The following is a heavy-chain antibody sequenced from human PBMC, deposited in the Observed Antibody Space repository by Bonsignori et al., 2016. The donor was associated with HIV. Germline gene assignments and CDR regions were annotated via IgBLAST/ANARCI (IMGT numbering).Heavy chain of an antibody. J-gene: IGHJ4*02. CDR3: ARATIMITFGGDSPLDY. CDR2: INPNSGGT. CDR1: GYTFTGYY. Sequence: ASVKVSCKASGYTFTGYYMHWVRQAPGQGLEWMGWINPNSGGTNYTQKFQGRVTMTRDTSISTAYMELSRLRSDDTAVYYCARATIMITFGGDSPLDYWGQGTLVTVSS. V-gene: IGHV1-2*02. D-gene: IGHD3-16*01.